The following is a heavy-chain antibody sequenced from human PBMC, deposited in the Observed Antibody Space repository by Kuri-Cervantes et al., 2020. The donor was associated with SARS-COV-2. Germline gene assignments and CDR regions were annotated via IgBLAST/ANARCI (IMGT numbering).Heavy chain of an antibody. D-gene: IGHD2-2*01. CDR2: INHSGGT. CDR1: GGSFNNYY. J-gene: IGHJ6*02. V-gene: IGHV4-34*01. Sequence: SETLPLTCAVYGGSFNNYYWSWIRQPPGKGLEWIGEINHSGGTNHNPSLKSRVIISADTSKNQFSLKMRSVTAADTAVYYCARGLVAVVPSPVLGLGPHYYSYHVDVWGHGTTVTVSS. CDR3: ARGLVAVVPSPVLGLGPHYYSYHVDV.